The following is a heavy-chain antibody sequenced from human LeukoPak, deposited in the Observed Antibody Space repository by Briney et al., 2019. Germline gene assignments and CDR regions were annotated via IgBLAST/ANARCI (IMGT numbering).Heavy chain of an antibody. D-gene: IGHD2-2*01. CDR2: MNPNSGNT. J-gene: IGHJ4*02. Sequence: ASVKVSCKASGYTSTSYDINWVRQATGQGLEWMGWMNPNSGNTGYAQKFQGRVTITRNTSISTAYMELSSLRSEDTAVYYCARGYFIERDYCSSTSCYPDYFDYWGQGTLVTVSS. CDR3: ARGYFIERDYCSSTSCYPDYFDY. CDR1: GYTSTSYD. V-gene: IGHV1-8*03.